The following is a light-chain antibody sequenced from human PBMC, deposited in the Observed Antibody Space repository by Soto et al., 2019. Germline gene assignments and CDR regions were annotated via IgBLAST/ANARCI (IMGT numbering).Light chain of an antibody. Sequence: DIQMTQSPITLSASVGDRVTITCRASQSISSWLAWYQQKPGKAPKLLIYKASSLESGVPSRFSGSGSGTEFTLTISSLQPDDFATYYCQQYNSDSRTFGQGTKVEIK. CDR1: QSISSW. J-gene: IGKJ1*01. CDR3: QQYNSDSRT. CDR2: KAS. V-gene: IGKV1-5*03.